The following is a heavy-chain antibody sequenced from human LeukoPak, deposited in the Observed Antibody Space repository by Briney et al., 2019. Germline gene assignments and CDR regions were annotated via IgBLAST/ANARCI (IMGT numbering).Heavy chain of an antibody. CDR3: GRAFPPLRTSSAGDL. D-gene: IGHD3-16*01. J-gene: IGHJ1*01. CDR2: ISGRSSHI. CDR1: GFSFSDYD. V-gene: IGHV3-21*01. Sequence: GGSLRPFCSASGFSFSDYDMNWVRQAPGKGLEWVSAISGRSSHIYYEESVKGRFTISRDNAKNSLYLQMDSLGVEDTAVYYCGRAFPPLRTSSAGDLWGQGTLVIVSS.